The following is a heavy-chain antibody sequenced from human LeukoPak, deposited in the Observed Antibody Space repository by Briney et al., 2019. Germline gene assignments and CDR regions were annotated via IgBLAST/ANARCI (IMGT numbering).Heavy chain of an antibody. J-gene: IGHJ4*02. D-gene: IGHD2-15*01. Sequence: GGSLRLSCVASGFTFRSYAIYWVRQAPGKGLEWVSGISGSGGDTYFADSVKGRFTISRDNCKDTVFLQMDSLRAEDTAVYYCAKTTAGYSSGRYPGWPIDYWGQGTLVTVSS. CDR3: AKTTAGYSSGRYPGWPIDY. CDR1: GFTFRSYA. V-gene: IGHV3-23*01. CDR2: ISGSGGDT.